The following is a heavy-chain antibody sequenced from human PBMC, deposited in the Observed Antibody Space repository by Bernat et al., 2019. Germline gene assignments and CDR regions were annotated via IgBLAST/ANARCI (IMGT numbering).Heavy chain of an antibody. V-gene: IGHV4-4*02. J-gene: IGHJ4*02. CDR2: IYYSGST. CDR1: GGSISSSNW. D-gene: IGHD2-2*01. Sequence: QVQLQESGPGLVKPSGTLSLTCAVSGGSISSSNWWSWVRQPPGKGVEWIGEIYYSGSTYYNRSLKSRVTISVDTSKNQFSLKLSSVTAADTAVYYCATLTLGYCSSTSCYFDYWGQGTLVTVSS. CDR3: ATLTLGYCSSTSCYFDY.